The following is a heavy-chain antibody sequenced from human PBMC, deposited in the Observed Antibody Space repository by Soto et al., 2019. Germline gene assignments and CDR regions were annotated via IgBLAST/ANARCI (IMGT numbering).Heavy chain of an antibody. J-gene: IGHJ6*02. V-gene: IGHV1-69*13. D-gene: IGHD1-1*01. Sequence: SVKVSCKASGGTFSSYAISWVRQAPGQGLEWMGGIIPIFGTANYAQKFQGRVTITADESTSTAYMELSSLRSEDTAVYYCARRLSILEENYYYYYGMDVWGQGTTVTVSS. CDR1: GGTFSSYA. CDR2: IIPIFGTA. CDR3: ARRLSILEENYYYYYGMDV.